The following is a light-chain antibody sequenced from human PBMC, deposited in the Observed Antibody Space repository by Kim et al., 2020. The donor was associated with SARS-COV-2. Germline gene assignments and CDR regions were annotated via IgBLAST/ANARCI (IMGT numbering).Light chain of an antibody. V-gene: IGKV3-20*01. CDR2: HTS. Sequence: LSPGERATLSCRASQSVISNYLAWYQQKPGQAPRLLMYHTSTRATGIPDRFSGSGSGTDFTLTISSLEPEDFAVYCCQQYGNSPPTFGQGTKLEI. CDR3: QQYGNSPPT. CDR1: QSVISNY. J-gene: IGKJ1*01.